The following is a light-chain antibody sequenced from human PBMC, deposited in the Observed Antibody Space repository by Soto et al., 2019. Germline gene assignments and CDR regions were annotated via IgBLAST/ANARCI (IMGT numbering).Light chain of an antibody. Sequence: DIVLTQSPATLSLSPGDRVTLSCRASQTVGRFLSWYQHSPGQGPRLLVYDASNRATGVPARFSGSGSETDFTLTISSLEPEDFAVYYCQRRLHWPITFGQGTRREIK. V-gene: IGKV3-11*01. CDR3: QRRLHWPIT. CDR1: QTVGRF. CDR2: DAS. J-gene: IGKJ5*01.